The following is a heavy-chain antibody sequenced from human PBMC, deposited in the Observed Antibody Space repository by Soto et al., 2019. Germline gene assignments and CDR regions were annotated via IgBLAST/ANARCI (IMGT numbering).Heavy chain of an antibody. J-gene: IGHJ4*02. Sequence: GGSLRLSCAASGFTFSGHSLNWIRQAPGKGLEWIAYMTASGVTMYADSVKGRFTISRDNAKNSLYLQMDSLRVEDTAVYYRARDGGASTFDFDSWGQGTLVTVSS. CDR2: MTASGVTM. D-gene: IGHD3-10*01. CDR1: GFTFSGHS. V-gene: IGHV3-48*04. CDR3: ARDGGASTFDFDS.